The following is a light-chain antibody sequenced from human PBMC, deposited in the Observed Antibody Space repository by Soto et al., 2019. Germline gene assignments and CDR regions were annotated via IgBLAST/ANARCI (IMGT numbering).Light chain of an antibody. V-gene: IGKV3D-20*01. CDR3: QQYGTSPLT. CDR1: QSVSSSY. CDR2: DAS. J-gene: IGKJ4*01. Sequence: ESVLTQSPATLSLSPGERATLSCGASQSVSSSYLAWYQQIPGLAPRRLIYDASSRATGIPDRFSGSGSGTDFTLTISRLEPEDFAVYYCQQYGTSPLTFGGGTKVDIK.